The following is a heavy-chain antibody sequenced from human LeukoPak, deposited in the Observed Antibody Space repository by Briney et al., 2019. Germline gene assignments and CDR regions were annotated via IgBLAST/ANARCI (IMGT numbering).Heavy chain of an antibody. CDR1: GFTFSSYA. CDR3: AKDGEEYCSGGSCYPWSGDY. J-gene: IGHJ4*02. Sequence: PGGSLRLSCAASGFTFSSYAMSWVRQAPGKGLEWVSAISGSGGSTYYADSVKGRFTISRDNSKNTLYPQMNSLRAEDTAVYYCAKDGEEYCSGGSCYPWSGDYWGQGTLVTVSS. CDR2: ISGSGGST. V-gene: IGHV3-23*01. D-gene: IGHD2-15*01.